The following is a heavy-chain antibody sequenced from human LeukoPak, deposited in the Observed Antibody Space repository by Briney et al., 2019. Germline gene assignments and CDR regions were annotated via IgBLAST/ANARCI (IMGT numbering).Heavy chain of an antibody. J-gene: IGHJ4*02. CDR2: INPSGAST. Sequence: ASVKVSCKASGYTFTSYCVDWVRRAPGQGLEWMGRINPSGASTTYAQKFQGRVTMTRDTSTSTVYMELSSLTSEDTAVYFCARVTPGRPFDSWGQGTLVTVSS. CDR3: ARVTPGRPFDS. D-gene: IGHD1-14*01. CDR1: GYTFTSYC. V-gene: IGHV1-46*01.